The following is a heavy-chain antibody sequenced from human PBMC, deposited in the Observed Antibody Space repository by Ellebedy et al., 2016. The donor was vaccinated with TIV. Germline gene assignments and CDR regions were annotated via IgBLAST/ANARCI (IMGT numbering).Heavy chain of an antibody. CDR1: GGSFSGYY. Sequence: GSLRLXCAVYGGSFSGYYWSWIRQPPGKGLEWIGEINHSGSTNYNPSLKSRVTISVDTSKNQFSLKLSSVTAADTAVYYCARGGAETNPLGDYYYYYYMDVWGKGTTVTVSS. CDR2: INHSGST. CDR3: ARGGAETNPLGDYYYYYYMDV. J-gene: IGHJ6*03. D-gene: IGHD3-16*01. V-gene: IGHV4-34*01.